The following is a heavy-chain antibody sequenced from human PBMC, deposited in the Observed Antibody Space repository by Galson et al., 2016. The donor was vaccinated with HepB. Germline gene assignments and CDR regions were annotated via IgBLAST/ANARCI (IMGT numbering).Heavy chain of an antibody. CDR1: GFSVSSNY. Sequence: SLRLSCAASGFSVSSNYMSWVRQAPGKGLQWVSVIFSGGGTYYADSVKGRFTISRDNSKNTLYLQMSSLRDEDTAVYYCAKDHGNRWLNNWFDPWGQGTLVTVSS. CDR3: AKDHGNRWLNNWFDP. V-gene: IGHV3-53*01. J-gene: IGHJ5*02. CDR2: IFSGGGT. D-gene: IGHD6-19*01.